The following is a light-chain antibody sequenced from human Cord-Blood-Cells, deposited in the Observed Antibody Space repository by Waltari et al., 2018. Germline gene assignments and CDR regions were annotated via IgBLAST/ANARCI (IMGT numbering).Light chain of an antibody. J-gene: IGKJ1*01. CDR2: GAS. Sequence: EIVMTQSPATLSVSPGERATLSCRASQSVSSNLAWYQQKTGQAPRLLSYGASTRATGIPARFSGSGSGTEFTLTISSLQSEDLAVYYCQQYNNGARVWTFGQGTKVEIK. CDR3: QQYNNGARVWT. CDR1: QSVSSN. V-gene: IGKV3-15*01.